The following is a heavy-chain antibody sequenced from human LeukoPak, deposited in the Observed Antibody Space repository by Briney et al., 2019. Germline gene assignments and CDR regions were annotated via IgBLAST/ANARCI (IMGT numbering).Heavy chain of an antibody. CDR3: ARGPPTDYYDSSGFYYVFDY. CDR1: GGSINSGGYY. J-gene: IGHJ4*02. V-gene: IGHV4-31*03. D-gene: IGHD3-22*01. CDR2: IYYTGST. Sequence: SETLSLTCTVSGGSINSGGYYWGWIRQHPGKGLEWIGYIYYTGSTYYSPSLKSRLTISLDTSKNQFSLKLSSVTAADTAVYFCARGPPTDYYDSSGFYYVFDYWGQGTLVTVSS.